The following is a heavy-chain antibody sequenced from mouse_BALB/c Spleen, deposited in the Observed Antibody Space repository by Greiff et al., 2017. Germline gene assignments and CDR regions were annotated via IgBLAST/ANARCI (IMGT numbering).Heavy chain of an antibody. CDR1: GYTFTSYW. CDR2: IDPSDSYT. J-gene: IGHJ3*01. D-gene: IGHD2-4*01. CDR3: TRPSTRITTGFAY. V-gene: IGHV1S127*01. Sequence: QVQLKQPGAELVKPGASVKMSCKASGYTFTSYWMHWVKQRPGQGLEWIGVIDPSDSYTSYNQKFKGKATLTVDTSSSTAYMQLSSLTSEDSAVYYCTRPSTRITTGFAYWGQGTLVTVSA.